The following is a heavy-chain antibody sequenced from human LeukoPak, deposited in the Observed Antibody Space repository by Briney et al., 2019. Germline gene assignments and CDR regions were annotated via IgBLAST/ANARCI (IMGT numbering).Heavy chain of an antibody. CDR1: DGSISSYY. J-gene: IGHJ4*02. Sequence: SETLSLTCTVSDGSISSYYWTWIRQPPGKGLEYIGYIYYSGSTNYNPSLKSRVTISVDTSKNQFSLKLSSVTAADTAVYYCARAPDYGDYEPDYWGQGTLVTVSS. CDR2: IYYSGST. V-gene: IGHV4-59*01. CDR3: ARAPDYGDYEPDY. D-gene: IGHD4-17*01.